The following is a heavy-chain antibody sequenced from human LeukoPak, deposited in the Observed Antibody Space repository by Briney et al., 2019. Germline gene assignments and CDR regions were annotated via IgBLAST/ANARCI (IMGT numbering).Heavy chain of an antibody. CDR1: GFNFRDYY. CDR3: ARGRDGYKY. Sequence: GGSLRLSCTVSGFNFRDYYMSWIRQAPGMGLEWVSYVTASGRSTYVADSLKDRFTISRDNANKSLYLHMTALRVEDTATYFCARGRDGYKYWGQGTLVTVSS. J-gene: IGHJ4*02. D-gene: IGHD5-24*01. CDR2: VTASGRST. V-gene: IGHV3-11*01.